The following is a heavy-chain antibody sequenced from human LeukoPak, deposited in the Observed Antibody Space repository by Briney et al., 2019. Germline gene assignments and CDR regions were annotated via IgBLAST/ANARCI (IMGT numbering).Heavy chain of an antibody. CDR3: ARDGPVAGHPPTYYFDY. D-gene: IGHD6-19*01. Sequence: GASVKVSCKASGYTFTSYYMHWVRQAPGQGLEWMGIINPSGGSTSYAQKFQGRVTMTRDMSTSTVYMELSSLRSEDTAVYYCARDGPVAGHPPTYYFDYWGQGTLVTVSS. CDR1: GYTFTSYY. V-gene: IGHV1-46*01. J-gene: IGHJ4*02. CDR2: INPSGGST.